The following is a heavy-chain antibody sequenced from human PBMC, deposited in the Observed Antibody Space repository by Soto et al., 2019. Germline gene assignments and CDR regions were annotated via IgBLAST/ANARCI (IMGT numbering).Heavy chain of an antibody. V-gene: IGHV4-34*01. CDR1: GGSFSGYY. J-gene: IGHJ4*02. CDR2: INHSGST. Sequence: SETLSLTCAVYGGSFSGYYWSWIRQPPGKGLEWIGEINHSGSTNYNPSLKSRVTISVDTSKNQFSLKLSSVTAADTAVYYCARGLVDENYYFDYWGQGTLVTVSS. CDR3: ARGLVDENYYFDY. D-gene: IGHD1-26*01.